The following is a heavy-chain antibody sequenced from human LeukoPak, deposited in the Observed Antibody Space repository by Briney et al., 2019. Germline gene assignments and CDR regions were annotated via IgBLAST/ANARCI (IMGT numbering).Heavy chain of an antibody. CDR1: GFTFSSYS. D-gene: IGHD4-17*01. V-gene: IGHV3-21*01. J-gene: IGHJ4*02. CDR2: ISSSSSYI. Sequence: SGGSLRLSCAASGFTFSSYSMNWVRQAPGKGLEWVSSISSSSSYIYYADSVKGRFTISRDNAKNSLYLQMNSLRAEDTAVYYCARDGSDYGDYDYWGQGTLVIVSS. CDR3: ARDGSDYGDYDY.